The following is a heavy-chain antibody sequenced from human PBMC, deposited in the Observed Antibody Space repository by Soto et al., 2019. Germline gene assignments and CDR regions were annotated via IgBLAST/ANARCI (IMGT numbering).Heavy chain of an antibody. V-gene: IGHV4-30-4*01. CDR3: AGKTTVTTFDVGWFDP. CDR1: GDSISSGDYY. CDR2: TYYSGST. Sequence: PSETLSLTCTVSGDSISSGDYYWTWIRQPPGKGLEWIGYTYYSGSTYYNPSLKSRVTISVDTSKNQFTLKVNYVAVADTAVYYCAGKTTVTTFDVGWFDPWGQGTLVTVSS. J-gene: IGHJ5*02. D-gene: IGHD4-17*01.